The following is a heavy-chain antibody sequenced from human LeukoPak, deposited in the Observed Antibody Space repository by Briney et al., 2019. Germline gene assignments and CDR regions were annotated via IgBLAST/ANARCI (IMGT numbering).Heavy chain of an antibody. CDR2: INTESTST. J-gene: IGHJ6*03. D-gene: IGHD3-3*01. CDR3: ARDYDRYYMDV. V-gene: IGHV3-74*01. Sequence: GGSLRLSCAASGFTFSSYWIHWVRQAPGKGLVWVSRINTESTSTSYADSVKGRFTISRDNAKSTLYLQMNSLRPEDTAVYYCARDYDRYYMDVWGKGTTVTVSS. CDR1: GFTFSSYW.